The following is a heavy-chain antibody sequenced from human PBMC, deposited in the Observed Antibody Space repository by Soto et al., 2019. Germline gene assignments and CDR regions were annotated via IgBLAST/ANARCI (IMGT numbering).Heavy chain of an antibody. D-gene: IGHD2-21*01. J-gene: IGHJ5*02. CDR3: ARVICASSICYFPAWFDP. V-gene: IGHV4-31*03. CDR1: GDSINSDGYF. CDR2: IHHFGTT. Sequence: SETLSLTSSVSGDSINSDGYFWSWIRQHPGKGLEWIGSIHHFGTTYYNPSLSSRLNMSMDTSKNQFSLNLMSVTAGDTAVYYCARVICASSICYFPAWFDPWGRGTLVTVSS.